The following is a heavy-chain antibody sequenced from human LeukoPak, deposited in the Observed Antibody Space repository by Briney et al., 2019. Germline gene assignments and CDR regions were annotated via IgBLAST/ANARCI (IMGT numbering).Heavy chain of an antibody. J-gene: IGHJ4*02. D-gene: IGHD6-19*01. Sequence: SETLSLTCTVSGGSISSYYWSWIRQTPGKGLEWIGYIYYSGSINYPPSLKSRVTISVDTSKNQISLKLSSVTAADTAVYYCARCSGWYRIDYWGQGTLVTVSS. V-gene: IGHV4-59*01. CDR1: GGSISSYY. CDR2: IYYSGSI. CDR3: ARCSGWYRIDY.